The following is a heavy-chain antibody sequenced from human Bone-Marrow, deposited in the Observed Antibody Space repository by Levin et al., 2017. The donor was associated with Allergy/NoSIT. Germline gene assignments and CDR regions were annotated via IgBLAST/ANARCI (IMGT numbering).Heavy chain of an antibody. V-gene: IGHV4-34*01. CDR1: GGSFSGYY. CDR2: INHSGST. CDR3: ARVSGWLRLAVGD. D-gene: IGHD5-12*01. J-gene: IGHJ4*02. Sequence: SETLSLTCAVYGGSFSGYYWSWIRQPPGKGLEWIGEINHSGSTNYNPSLKSRVTISVDTSKNQFSLKLSSVTAADTAVYYCARVSGWLRLAVGDWGQGTLVTVSS.